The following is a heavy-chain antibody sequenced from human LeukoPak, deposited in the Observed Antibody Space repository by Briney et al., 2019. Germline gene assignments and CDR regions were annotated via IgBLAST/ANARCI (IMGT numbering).Heavy chain of an antibody. V-gene: IGHV3-23*01. CDR1: GSTFSSYA. Sequence: GGSLRLSCTASGSTFSSYAMSWVRQAPGKGLEWVSAISGSGYSTYYTDSVKGRFTISRDNSKNTLFLQMNSLRVEDTAVYYCAKERGSWFAPWGQGTLVTVSS. CDR2: ISGSGYST. J-gene: IGHJ5*02. D-gene: IGHD3-10*01. CDR3: AKERGSWFAP.